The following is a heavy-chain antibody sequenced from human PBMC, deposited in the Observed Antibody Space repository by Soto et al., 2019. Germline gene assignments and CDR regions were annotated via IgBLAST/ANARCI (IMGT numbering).Heavy chain of an antibody. CDR2: MNPNTGNT. J-gene: IGHJ4*02. CDR3: ARQITGEFPN. Sequence: QVQLVQSGAEVKKPGASVKVSCKASGYTFTSYDINWVRQATGQGLEWMGWMNPNTGNTAYAQKSQGSVTTTMNTSISTAYMWLSSRCTEETAVYYCARQITGEFPNGGQGTLVSVSS. D-gene: IGHD1-20*01. V-gene: IGHV1-8*01. CDR1: GYTFTSYD.